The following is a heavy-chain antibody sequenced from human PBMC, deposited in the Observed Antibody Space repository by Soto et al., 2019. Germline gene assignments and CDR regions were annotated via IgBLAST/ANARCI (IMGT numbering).Heavy chain of an antibody. CDR2: IVVGSGHT. J-gene: IGHJ4*02. CDR1: GFTFTSSA. D-gene: IGHD2-15*01. Sequence: QMQLVQSGPEVKKPGTSVKVSCKASGFTFTSSAMQWVRQARGQRLAWIGWIVVGSGHTNYAQKFQERVTITRDMSTSTAYMELSSLSSEDTAVYYCAAASRYCSGGNCEDYWGQGTLVTVSS. V-gene: IGHV1-58*02. CDR3: AAASRYCSGGNCEDY.